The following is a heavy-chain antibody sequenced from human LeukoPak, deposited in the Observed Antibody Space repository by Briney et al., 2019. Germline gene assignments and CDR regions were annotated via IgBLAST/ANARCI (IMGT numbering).Heavy chain of an antibody. D-gene: IGHD3-22*01. CDR2: IYYSGST. Sequence: PSETLSLTCTVSGGSISSYYWSWIRQPPGKGLEWIGYIYYSGSTNYNPSLKSRVTISVDTSKNQFSLKLSSVTAADTAVYYCARALRYYYDSSGYWFDPWGQGTLVTVSS. CDR3: ARALRYYYDSSGYWFDP. V-gene: IGHV4-59*12. J-gene: IGHJ5*02. CDR1: GGSISSYY.